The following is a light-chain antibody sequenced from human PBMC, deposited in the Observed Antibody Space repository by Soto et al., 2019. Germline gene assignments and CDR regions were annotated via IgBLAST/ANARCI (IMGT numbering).Light chain of an antibody. V-gene: IGKV3-20*01. CDR2: DAS. CDR1: QSRSSSQ. J-gene: IGKJ1*01. Sequence: EIVLTQSPGTRSLSPGERATLSCRASQSRSSSQLAWYQQKPGQAPRLLIHDASSRATGISDRFTGSGSGTDFTLTITTLEPEDFAVYYCQQYGSSPRTFGLGTKVEI. CDR3: QQYGSSPRT.